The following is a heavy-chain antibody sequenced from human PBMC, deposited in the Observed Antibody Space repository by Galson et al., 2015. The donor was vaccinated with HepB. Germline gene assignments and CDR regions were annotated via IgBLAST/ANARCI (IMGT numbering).Heavy chain of an antibody. CDR2: ISFDGSNE. V-gene: IGHV3-30-3*01. Sequence: SLRLSCAASGFTFSSYAMHWVRQAPGKGPEWVAVISFDGSNEYYPDSVKGRFTISRDNPKNTLYLQMNSLRAEDTAVYYCARGDCSSTSCYQSHYNYGMHVWGQGTTVTVSS. J-gene: IGHJ6*02. CDR1: GFTFSSYA. D-gene: IGHD2-2*01. CDR3: ARGDCSSTSCYQSHYNYGMHV.